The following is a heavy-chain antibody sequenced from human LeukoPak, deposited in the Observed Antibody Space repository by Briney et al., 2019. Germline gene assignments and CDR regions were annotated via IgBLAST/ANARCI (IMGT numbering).Heavy chain of an antibody. CDR2: ISSSSSTI. CDR1: GFTFRSYW. CDR3: ARLSDAFDI. Sequence: GGALRLSCAASGFTFRSYWMSWVRQAPGKGLEWVSYISSSSSTIYYADSVKGRFTISRDNAKNSLYLQMNSLRAEDTAVYYCARLSDAFDIWGQGTMVTVSS. J-gene: IGHJ3*02. V-gene: IGHV3-48*01.